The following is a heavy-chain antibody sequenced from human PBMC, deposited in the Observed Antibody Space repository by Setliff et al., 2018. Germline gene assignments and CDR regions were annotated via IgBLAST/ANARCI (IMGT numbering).Heavy chain of an antibody. Sequence: GASVKVSCKASGYTFTNYAIHWVRQAPGQRLEWMGWINAGNGNTKYSQKFQGRVTITADESTSTAYMELSSLKSEDTAVYYCARSPFPVDTVMVTTFNSWGQGTLVTVSS. CDR1: GYTFTNYA. D-gene: IGHD5-18*01. J-gene: IGHJ4*02. CDR2: INAGNGNT. CDR3: ARSPFPVDTVMVTTFNS. V-gene: IGHV1-3*01.